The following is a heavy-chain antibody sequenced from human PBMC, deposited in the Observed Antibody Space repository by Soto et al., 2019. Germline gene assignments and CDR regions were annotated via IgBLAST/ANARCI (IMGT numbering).Heavy chain of an antibody. V-gene: IGHV3-11*06. Sequence: VGSLRLSCAASGFTFSDYYMSWIRQAPGKGLEWVSYISSSSSYTNYADSVKGRFTISRDNAKNSLCLQMNSLRAEDTAVYYCARDRQGAYYYYYGMDVWGQGTTVTVSS. CDR3: ARDRQGAYYYYYGMDV. D-gene: IGHD3-16*01. J-gene: IGHJ6*02. CDR1: GFTFSDYY. CDR2: ISSSSSYT.